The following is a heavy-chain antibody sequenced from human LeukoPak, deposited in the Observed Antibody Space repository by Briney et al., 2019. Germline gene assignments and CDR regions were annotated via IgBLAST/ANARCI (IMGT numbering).Heavy chain of an antibody. CDR1: GVSISSYY. Sequence: SETLSLTCTVSGVSISSYYWSWIRQPPGKGLEWIGYIYHSGSTNNNPSLKSRVTISVDTSKNQFSLRLSSVTAADTAVYYCARGTVTTYFDYWGQGTLVTVSS. J-gene: IGHJ4*02. V-gene: IGHV4-59*01. CDR2: IYHSGST. D-gene: IGHD4-17*01. CDR3: ARGTVTTYFDY.